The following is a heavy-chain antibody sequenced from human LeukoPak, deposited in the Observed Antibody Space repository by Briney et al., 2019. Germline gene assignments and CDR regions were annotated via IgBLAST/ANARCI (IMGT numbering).Heavy chain of an antibody. V-gene: IGHV3-74*01. CDR3: ARAPSEIGGYYPEYFRH. J-gene: IGHJ1*01. CDR2: IKRDGST. CDR1: AFTVSSCW. D-gene: IGHD3-22*01. Sequence: GGPLRLSCAPSAFTVSSCWMQWVRQAPGKGLVWVSRIKRDGSTNLADPVKGRFTISRNNAKNTVSLQMDSLRAEDTGVYYCARAPSEIGGYYPEYFRHWGQGTLVTVSS.